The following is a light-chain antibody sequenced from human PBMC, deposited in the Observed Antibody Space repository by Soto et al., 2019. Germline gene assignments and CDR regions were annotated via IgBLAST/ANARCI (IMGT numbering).Light chain of an antibody. Sequence: DIQMTQSPSSLSASVGDRVTITCRASQSTSSYLNWYQQKPGKAPKLLIYAASSLQSGVQSRFSGSGSGTDFTLTISSLQPEDFATYYCQQSYSTPRRTFGQGTKVEIK. J-gene: IGKJ1*01. CDR2: AAS. CDR3: QQSYSTPRRT. V-gene: IGKV1-39*01. CDR1: QSTSSY.